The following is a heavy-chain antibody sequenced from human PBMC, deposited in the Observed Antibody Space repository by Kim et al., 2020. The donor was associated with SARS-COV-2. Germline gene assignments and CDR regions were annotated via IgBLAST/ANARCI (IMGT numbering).Heavy chain of an antibody. Sequence: SETLSLTCTVSGGSISSYYWSWIRQPPGKGLEWIGYIYYSGSTNYNPSLKSRVTISVDTSKNQFSLKLSSVTAADTAVYYCARLGAVAGDLPIDWFDPWGQGTLVTVSS. D-gene: IGHD6-19*01. V-gene: IGHV4-59*13. CDR3: ARLGAVAGDLPIDWFDP. CDR1: GGSISSYY. CDR2: IYYSGST. J-gene: IGHJ5*02.